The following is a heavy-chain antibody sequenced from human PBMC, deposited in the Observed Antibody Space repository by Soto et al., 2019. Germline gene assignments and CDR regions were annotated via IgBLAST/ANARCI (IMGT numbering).Heavy chain of an antibody. V-gene: IGHV1-24*01. CDR3: TSLTPNFDF. Sequence: QVHLVQSGAEVKTPGASVKVSCKVSGYTLTGTSMHWVRQSPGKGLEWMGGFDPEDAETFYAQKFQGRVTMTEDSSTDTAYMELTNLTSADTAIYFCTSLTPNFDFWGQGTPVTVSS. J-gene: IGHJ4*02. CDR2: FDPEDAET. CDR1: GYTLTGTS.